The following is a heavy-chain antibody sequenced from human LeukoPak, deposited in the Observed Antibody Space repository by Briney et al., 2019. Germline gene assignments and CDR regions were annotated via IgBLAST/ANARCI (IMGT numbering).Heavy chain of an antibody. J-gene: IGHJ4*02. D-gene: IGHD3-22*01. CDR2: IYYSGST. Sequence: SSETLSLTCTVSGGSNSSSSYYWGWIRQPPGKGLEWIGSIYYSGSTYYNPSLKSRVTISVDTSKNQFSLKLSSVTAADTAVYYCARASGYIFDYWGQGTLVTVSS. CDR3: ARASGYIFDY. V-gene: IGHV4-39*07. CDR1: GGSNSSSSYY.